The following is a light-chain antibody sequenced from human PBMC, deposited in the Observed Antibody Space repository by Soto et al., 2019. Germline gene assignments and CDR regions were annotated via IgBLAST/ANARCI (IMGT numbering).Light chain of an antibody. V-gene: IGLV2-8*01. Sequence: QPVLTQPPSASGSPGQSVTISCTGTSSDVGGYNFVSWYQQHPGKAPKLMIYEVTKRPSGVPDRFSGSKSGNTASLTVSGLLAEDEADYYCASYAGGNKVFGTGTKVTVL. CDR3: ASYAGGNKV. J-gene: IGLJ1*01. CDR1: SSDVGGYNF. CDR2: EVT.